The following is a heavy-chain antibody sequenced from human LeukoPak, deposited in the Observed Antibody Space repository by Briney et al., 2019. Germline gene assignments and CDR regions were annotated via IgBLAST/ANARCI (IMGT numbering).Heavy chain of an antibody. V-gene: IGHV3-21*01. D-gene: IGHD6-19*01. CDR3: ARGVVAGTFDY. CDR1: GFTFSSYN. CDR2: ISSSSSYI. J-gene: IGHJ4*02. Sequence: PRGSLRLSCAASGFTFSSYNMSWVRQAPGKGLEWVSSISSSSSYIYYADSVKGRFTISRDNAKNSLYLQMNSLRAEDTAVYYCARGVVAGTFDYWGQGTLVTVSS.